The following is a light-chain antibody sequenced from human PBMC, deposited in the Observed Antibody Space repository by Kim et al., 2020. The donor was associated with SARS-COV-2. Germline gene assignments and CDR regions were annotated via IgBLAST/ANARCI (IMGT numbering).Light chain of an antibody. CDR2: DAS. CDR1: QSVSRSY. CDR3: QQYSRSPQT. V-gene: IGKV3-20*01. Sequence: EIVLTQSPGTVSLSPGERATLSCRASQSVSRSYLAWYQQKPGQAPRLLIYDASNRATDIPDRFSGSGSGTDFTLTISRLEPEDFAVYYCQQYSRSPQTFGQGTKVEIK. J-gene: IGKJ1*01.